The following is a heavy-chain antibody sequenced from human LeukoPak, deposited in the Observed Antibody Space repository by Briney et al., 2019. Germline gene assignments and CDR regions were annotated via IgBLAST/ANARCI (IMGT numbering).Heavy chain of an antibody. CDR3: ARGVASTVTKAEYFQH. V-gene: IGHV3-48*03. D-gene: IGHD4-17*01. J-gene: IGHJ1*01. CDR1: GFSFSFSN. Sequence: GGSLRLSCAASGFSFSFSNMNWVRQAPGKGLEWVSYISSSGSTIYYADSVKGRFTISRDNAKNSLYLQMNSLRAEDTAVYYCARGVASTVTKAEYFQHWGQGTLVTVSS. CDR2: ISSSGSTI.